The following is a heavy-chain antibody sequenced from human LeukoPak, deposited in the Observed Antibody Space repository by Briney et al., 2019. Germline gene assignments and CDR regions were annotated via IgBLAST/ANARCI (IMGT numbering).Heavy chain of an antibody. J-gene: IGHJ4*02. Sequence: GGSLRLSCAASGFTVSSNYMSWVRQAPGKGLEWVSVIYSGGSTYYADSVKGRFTISRDNSKNTVYLQMNSLRAEDTAVYYCANDLGWIQLNLGRGQGTLVTVSS. D-gene: IGHD5-18*01. CDR1: GFTVSSNY. V-gene: IGHV3-53*01. CDR2: IYSGGST. CDR3: ANDLGWIQLNLG.